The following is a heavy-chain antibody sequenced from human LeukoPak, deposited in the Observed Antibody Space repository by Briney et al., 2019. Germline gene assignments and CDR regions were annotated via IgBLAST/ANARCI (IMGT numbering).Heavy chain of an antibody. CDR2: VRTKTHGGAP. J-gene: IGHJ5*02. D-gene: IGHD3-10*01. Sequence: GGSLRLSCKGSGGTFSDCAVTWFRQTPGKGLEWVGFVRTKTHGGAPETAASVRGRFNVSRDDSAGIAYLQMTSLRTEDTAMYYCARVNFRDYRGYTWFEPWGQGTLVTVSS. CDR1: GGTFSDCA. V-gene: IGHV3-49*03. CDR3: ARVNFRDYRGYTWFEP.